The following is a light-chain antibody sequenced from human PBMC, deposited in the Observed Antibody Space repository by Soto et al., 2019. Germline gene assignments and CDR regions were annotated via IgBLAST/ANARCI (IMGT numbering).Light chain of an antibody. CDR1: QSVSTN. V-gene: IGKV3-15*01. CDR3: QQYHNWPPWT. J-gene: IGKJ1*01. Sequence: EIVLTQSPATLSLSPGERATLSCRASQSVSTNLAWYQQKPGQAPRLLIYRASTRATGIPARFSGSGSGTEFTLTISSLQSEDFAVYFCQQYHNWPPWTFGQGTKVDIK. CDR2: RAS.